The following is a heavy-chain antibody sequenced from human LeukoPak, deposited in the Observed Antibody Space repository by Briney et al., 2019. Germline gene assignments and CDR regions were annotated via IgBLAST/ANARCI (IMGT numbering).Heavy chain of an antibody. D-gene: IGHD2-15*01. CDR1: GGSISSYY. J-gene: IGHJ4*02. Sequence: SETLSLTRTVSGGSISSYYWSWIRQPPGKGLEWIGYIYYSGSTNYNPSLKSRVTISVDTSKNQFSLKLSSVTAADTAVYYCARGTRFCSGGSCYARACYPGGQGTLIT. CDR3: ARGTRFCSGGSCYARACYP. CDR2: IYYSGST. V-gene: IGHV4-59*01.